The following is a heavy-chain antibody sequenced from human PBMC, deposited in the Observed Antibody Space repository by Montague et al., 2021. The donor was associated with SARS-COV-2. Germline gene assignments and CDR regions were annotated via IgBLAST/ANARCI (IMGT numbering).Heavy chain of an antibody. J-gene: IGHJ6*03. D-gene: IGHD2-2*02. Sequence: SETLSLTCAVSGGSFSRYYWSWIRQPPGKGLEWIGEISQSGNTKXNPSLQSRVSISLDTSRNQFPLKVSSVTAADTAIYYCARLGDGIVPSPILGLGPYYSFYYMDVWGRGTTVTVSS. CDR2: ISQSGNT. V-gene: IGHV4-34*01. CDR3: ARLGDGIVPSPILGLGPYYSFYYMDV. CDR1: GGSFSRYY.